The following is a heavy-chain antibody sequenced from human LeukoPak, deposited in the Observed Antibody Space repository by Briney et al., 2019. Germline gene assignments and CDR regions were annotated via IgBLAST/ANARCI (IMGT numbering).Heavy chain of an antibody. V-gene: IGHV3-30*02. CDR1: GFTFSSYG. CDR2: IRHDGSNK. CDR3: AKDEYYYYYMDV. Sequence: PGGSLRLSCAASGFTFSSYGMHWVRQAPGKGLEWVAFIRHDGSNKYYADSVKGRFTISRDNSKNTLYLQMNSLRAKDTAVYYYAKDEYYYYYMDVWGKGTKVTVSS. J-gene: IGHJ6*03.